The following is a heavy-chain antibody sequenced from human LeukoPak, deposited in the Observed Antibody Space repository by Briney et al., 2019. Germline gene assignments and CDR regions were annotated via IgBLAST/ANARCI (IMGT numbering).Heavy chain of an antibody. CDR1: GYTFTGYY. V-gene: IGHV1-2*04. CDR2: INPNSGGT. Sequence: ASVKVFCKASGYTFTGYYMHWVRQAPGQGLKWMGWINPNSGGTNYAQKFQGWVTMTRDTSISTAYMELSRLRSDDTAVYYCARAGILWTQPLDYWGQGTLVTVSS. D-gene: IGHD2-21*01. J-gene: IGHJ4*02. CDR3: ARAGILWTQPLDY.